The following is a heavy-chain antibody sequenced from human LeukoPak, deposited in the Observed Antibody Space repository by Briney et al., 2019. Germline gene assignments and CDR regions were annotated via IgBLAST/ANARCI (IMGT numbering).Heavy chain of an antibody. CDR3: AKDLDYYDSSGYWGD. J-gene: IGHJ4*02. CDR1: GFTFSSYG. CDR2: ISYDGSNK. D-gene: IGHD3-22*01. V-gene: IGHV3-30*18. Sequence: GRSLRLSCAASGFTFSSYGMHWVRQAPGKGLEWVAVISYDGSNKYYADSVKGRFTISRDNSKNTLYLQMNSLRAEDTAVYYCAKDLDYYDSSGYWGDWGQGTLVTVSS.